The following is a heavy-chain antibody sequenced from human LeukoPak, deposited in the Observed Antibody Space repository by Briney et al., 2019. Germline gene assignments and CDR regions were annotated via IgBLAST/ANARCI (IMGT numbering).Heavy chain of an antibody. CDR2: VYASGSS. J-gene: IGHJ4*02. CDR1: GGSIRSHS. Sequence: SETLSLTCTVSGGSIRSHSWSWIRQPAGKGLEWIGRVYASGSSNYNPSLKSRVTMSADTSKNQFSLRLNSVTAADTAVYYCARAGIPVAGSRYYFDYWGQGTLVTVSS. D-gene: IGHD6-19*01. V-gene: IGHV4-4*07. CDR3: ARAGIPVAGSRYYFDY.